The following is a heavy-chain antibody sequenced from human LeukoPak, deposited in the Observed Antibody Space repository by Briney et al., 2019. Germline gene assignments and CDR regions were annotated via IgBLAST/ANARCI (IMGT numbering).Heavy chain of an antibody. CDR3: ASAATSDPEYFDY. D-gene: IGHD1-14*01. CDR1: GFTFSSYW. V-gene: IGHV3-7*01. CDR2: IKQDGSEK. J-gene: IGHJ4*02. Sequence: GGSLRLSCAASGFTFSSYWMSWVRQAPGKGLEWVANIKQDGSEKYYVDSVKGRFTISRDNAKNSLYLQMNSLRAEDTAVYYCASAATSDPEYFDYWGQGTLVTVSS.